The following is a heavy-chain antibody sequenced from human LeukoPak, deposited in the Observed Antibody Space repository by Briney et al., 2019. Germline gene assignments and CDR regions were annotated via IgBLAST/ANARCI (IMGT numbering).Heavy chain of an antibody. Sequence: SETLSLTCAVYGGSFSGYYWSWIRQPPGKGLEWIGEINHSGSTNYNPSLKSRVTISVDTSKNQFSLKLSSVTAADTAVYYCARAVPYSSSWFDYWGQGTLVTVSP. J-gene: IGHJ4*02. D-gene: IGHD6-13*01. CDR2: INHSGST. CDR3: ARAVPYSSSWFDY. V-gene: IGHV4-34*01. CDR1: GGSFSGYY.